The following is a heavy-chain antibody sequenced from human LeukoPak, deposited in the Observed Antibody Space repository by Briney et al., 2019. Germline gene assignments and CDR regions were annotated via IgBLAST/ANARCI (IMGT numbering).Heavy chain of an antibody. J-gene: IGHJ6*02. CDR1: GPTFSSYA. V-gene: IGHV3-30-3*01. D-gene: IGHD1-26*01. CDR3: ASTPPGVGATDYGMDV. CDR2: ISYDGSNK. Sequence: GGSLRLSCAASGPTFSSYAMHWVRQAPGKGLEWVAVISYDGSNKYYADSVKGRFTISRDNSKNTLYLQMNSLRAEDTAVYYCASTPPGVGATDYGMDVWGQGTTVTVSS.